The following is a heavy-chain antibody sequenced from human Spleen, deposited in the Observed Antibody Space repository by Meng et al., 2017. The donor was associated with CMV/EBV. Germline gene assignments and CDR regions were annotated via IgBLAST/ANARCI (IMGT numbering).Heavy chain of an antibody. Sequence: GGSLRLSCKGSGYRFTNYWIAWVRQVPGKGLEWMGFVYPGDSDTRYSPSFQGQVTISADKSISTAYLQWSSLRASDAAIYYCARLLSGTYPAHWGQGTLVTVSS. CDR3: ARLLSGTYPAH. CDR2: VYPGDSDT. D-gene: IGHD1-26*01. CDR1: GYRFTNYW. V-gene: IGHV5-51*01. J-gene: IGHJ4*02.